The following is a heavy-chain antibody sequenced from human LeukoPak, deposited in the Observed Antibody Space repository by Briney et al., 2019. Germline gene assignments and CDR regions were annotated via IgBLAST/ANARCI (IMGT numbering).Heavy chain of an antibody. Sequence: SVKVSCKASGGTFSSYAISWVRQAPGQGLEWMGGIIPIFGTANYAQKFQGRVTITTDESTSTAYMELSSLRAEDTAVYYCARDVSVVAPIPDAFDIWGQGTMVTVSS. V-gene: IGHV1-69*05. CDR3: ARDVSVVAPIPDAFDI. J-gene: IGHJ3*02. D-gene: IGHD2-15*01. CDR2: IIPIFGTA. CDR1: GGTFSSYA.